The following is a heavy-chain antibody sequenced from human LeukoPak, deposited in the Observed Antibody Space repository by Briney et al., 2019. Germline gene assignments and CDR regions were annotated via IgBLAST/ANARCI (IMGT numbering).Heavy chain of an antibody. CDR1: GGSISSYY. Sequence: SETLSLTCTVSGGSISSYYWSWIRQPPGKGLEWIGYIYYSGSTNYNPSLKSRLTISVDTSKNQFSLRLSSVTAADTALYYCARLSYNYGFFLDYWGQGTLVTVSS. V-gene: IGHV4-59*08. J-gene: IGHJ4*02. CDR2: IYYSGST. D-gene: IGHD5-18*01. CDR3: ARLSYNYGFFLDY.